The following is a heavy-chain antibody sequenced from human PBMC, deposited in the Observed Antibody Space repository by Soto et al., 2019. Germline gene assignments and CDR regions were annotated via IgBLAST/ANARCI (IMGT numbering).Heavy chain of an antibody. V-gene: IGHV3-33*01. D-gene: IGHD1-26*01. J-gene: IGHJ6*02. CDR3: ARDQGIVGATRAWDGMDV. CDR1: GFTFSSYG. CDR2: IWYDGSNK. Sequence: QVQLVESGGGVVQPGRSLRLSCAASGFTFSSYGMHWVRQAPGKGLEWVAVIWYDGSNKYYADSVKGRFTISRDNSKNTLYLQMNSLRAEDTAVYYCARDQGIVGATRAWDGMDVWGQGTTVSVSS.